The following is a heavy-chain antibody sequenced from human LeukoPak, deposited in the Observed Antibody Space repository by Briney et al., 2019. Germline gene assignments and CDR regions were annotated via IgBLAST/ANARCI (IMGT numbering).Heavy chain of an antibody. CDR2: ISWNSGSI. CDR1: GFTFDDYA. Sequence: GGSLRLSCAASGFTFDDYAMHWVRQAPGKGREWVSGISWNSGSIGYADSVKGRFTISRDNAKNSLYLQMNSLRAEDTALYYCAKSMLGSGSAFDYWGQGTLVTVSS. CDR3: AKSMLGSGSAFDY. V-gene: IGHV3-9*01. D-gene: IGHD1-26*01. J-gene: IGHJ4*02.